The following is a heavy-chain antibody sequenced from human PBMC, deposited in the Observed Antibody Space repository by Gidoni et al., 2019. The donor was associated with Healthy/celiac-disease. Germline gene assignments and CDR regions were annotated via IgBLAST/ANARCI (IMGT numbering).Heavy chain of an antibody. CDR2: IYYSGST. V-gene: IGHV4-59*01. CDR3: ARVNRMLGWYFDY. J-gene: IGHJ4*02. CDR1: GGSISSYY. D-gene: IGHD3-10*02. Sequence: QVQLQESGPGLVKPSETLSLTCTVSGGSISSYYWSWIRQPPGKGLEWIGYIYYSGSTNYNPSLKSRVTISVDTSKNQFSLKLSSVTAADTAVYYCARVNRMLGWYFDYWGQGTLVTVSS.